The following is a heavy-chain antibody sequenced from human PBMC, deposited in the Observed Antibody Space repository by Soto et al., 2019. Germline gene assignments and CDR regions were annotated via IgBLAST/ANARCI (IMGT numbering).Heavy chain of an antibody. D-gene: IGHD6-19*01. CDR2: IWYDGSNK. V-gene: IGHV3-33*01. J-gene: IGHJ6*02. CDR1: GFTFSSYG. Sequence: GGSLRLSCAASGFTFSSYGMHWVRQAPGKGLEWVAVIWYDGSNKYYADSVKGRFTISRDNSKNTLYLQMNSLRAEDTAVYYCARENIAVVSTTYYYYGMDVWGQGTTVTVSS. CDR3: ARENIAVVSTTYYYYGMDV.